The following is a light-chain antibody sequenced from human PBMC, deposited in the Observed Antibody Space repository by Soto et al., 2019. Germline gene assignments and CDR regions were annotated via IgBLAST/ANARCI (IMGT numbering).Light chain of an antibody. Sequence: QSVLTQPPSVSAAPGQKVTISCSGGSSNIGNNYASWYQQLPGAAPKLLIYDNNKRPSGIPDRFSGSKSGTSATLGITGLQTGDEADYYCGTWDNSLSAWVFGGGTKLTVL. J-gene: IGLJ3*02. CDR2: DNN. V-gene: IGLV1-51*01. CDR3: GTWDNSLSAWV. CDR1: SSNIGNNY.